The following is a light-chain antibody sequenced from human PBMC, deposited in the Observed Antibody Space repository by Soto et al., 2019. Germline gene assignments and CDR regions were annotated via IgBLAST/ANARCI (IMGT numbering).Light chain of an antibody. Sequence: DIVMTQSPDSLAVSLGERATINCKSSQSVLYSSNSKNYVTWYQQKPGQPPKMLMYWASTRESGVPDRFSGSGSGTDFTLTISRLQPEDVAVYYCQQYLNIPYPFGQGTKVEIK. V-gene: IGKV4-1*01. CDR1: QSVLYSSNSKNY. CDR3: QQYLNIPYP. CDR2: WAS. J-gene: IGKJ2*01.